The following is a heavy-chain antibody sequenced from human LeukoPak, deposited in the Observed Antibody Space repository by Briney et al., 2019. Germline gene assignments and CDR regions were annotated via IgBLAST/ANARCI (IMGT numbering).Heavy chain of an antibody. Sequence: SETLSLTCAAYGGSFTDYYWTWIRQAPGKGLEWIGEINHSGSTNYNPSLKSRVTISVDTSKNQFSLKLSSVTAADTAVYYCARERKFTYYDFWSGLRSRNWFDPWGQGTLVTVSS. D-gene: IGHD3-3*01. CDR2: INHSGST. J-gene: IGHJ5*02. CDR3: ARERKFTYYDFWSGLRSRNWFDP. CDR1: GGSFTDYY. V-gene: IGHV4-34*01.